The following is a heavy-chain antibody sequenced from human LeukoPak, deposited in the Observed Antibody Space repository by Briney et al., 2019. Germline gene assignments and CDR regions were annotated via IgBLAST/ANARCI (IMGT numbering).Heavy chain of an antibody. CDR2: IIPILGIA. CDR1: GGTFSSYA. J-gene: IGHJ4*02. Sequence: SVKVSCKASGGTFSSYAISWVRQAPGQGLEWMGRIIPILGIANYARKFQGRVTITADKSTSTAYMELSSLRSEDTAVYYCARDAYSSGWDDYWGQGTLVTVSS. D-gene: IGHD6-19*01. CDR3: ARDAYSSGWDDY. V-gene: IGHV1-69*04.